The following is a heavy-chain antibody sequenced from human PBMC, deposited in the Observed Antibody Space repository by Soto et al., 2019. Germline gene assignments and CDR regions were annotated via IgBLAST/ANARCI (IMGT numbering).Heavy chain of an antibody. V-gene: IGHV3-48*02. CDR3: ARYGISTSCYDGSDY. D-gene: IGHD2-2*01. CDR1: GFTCSSYS. CDR2: ISSSSSTI. J-gene: IGHJ4*02. Sequence: EVQLVASGGGLVQPGGSLRLSCAASGFTCSSYSMNWVRQAPGKGLEWVSYISSSSSTIYYADSVKGRFTISRDNAKNSLYLQMTSLRDEDTAVYYGARYGISTSCYDGSDYGGRGTLVTVSS.